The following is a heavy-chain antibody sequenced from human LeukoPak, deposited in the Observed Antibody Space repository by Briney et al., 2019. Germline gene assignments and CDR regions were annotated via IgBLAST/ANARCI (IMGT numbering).Heavy chain of an antibody. J-gene: IGHJ4*02. CDR2: ISSNGGST. Sequence: GGSLRLSCAASGFTFSSYAMHWVRQAPGKGLEYVSAISSNGGSTYYANSVKGRFTISRDNSKNTLYLQMGSLRAEDMAVYYCARGIRVCSGGSCYYYFDYWGQGTLVTVSS. D-gene: IGHD2-15*01. CDR1: GFTFSSYA. V-gene: IGHV3-64*01. CDR3: ARGIRVCSGGSCYYYFDY.